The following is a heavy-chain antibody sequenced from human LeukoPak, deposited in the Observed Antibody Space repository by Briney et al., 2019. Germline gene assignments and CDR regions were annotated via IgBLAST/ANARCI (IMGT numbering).Heavy chain of an antibody. J-gene: IGHJ4*02. CDR1: GYTFTGYY. CDR2: INPNSGGT. V-gene: IGHV1-2*02. D-gene: IGHD6-19*01. Sequence: ASVKVSCKASGYTFTGYYMHWVRQAPGQGLEWMGWINPNSGGTNYAQKFQGRVTMTTDTSTSTAYMELSSLRSEDTAVYYCARGLAVAAASLDYWGQGTLVTVSS. CDR3: ARGLAVAAASLDY.